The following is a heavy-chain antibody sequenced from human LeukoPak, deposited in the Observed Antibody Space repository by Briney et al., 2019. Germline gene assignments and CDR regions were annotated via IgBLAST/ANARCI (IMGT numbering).Heavy chain of an antibody. CDR1: GESISSASYY. CDR2: IYTSGST. J-gene: IGHJ4*02. V-gene: IGHV4-61*02. CDR3: ARDEGVLRFLEY. Sequence: PSQTLSLTCTVSGESISSASYYWSWIRQPAGKGLEWIGRIYTSGSTNYSPSLKSRVTMSLDASRNPFSLRLTSVTAADTAVYFCARDEGVLRFLEYWGQGIQVTVSS. D-gene: IGHD3-3*01.